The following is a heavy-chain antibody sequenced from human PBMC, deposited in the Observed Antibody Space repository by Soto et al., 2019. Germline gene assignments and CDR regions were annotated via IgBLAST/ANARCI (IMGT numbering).Heavy chain of an antibody. CDR1: GFTLRSYA. Sequence: PGGSLRLSCAASGFTLRSYAMNWVRQAPGKGLEWVSGISGSGGSTYYADSVKGRFTISRDNSKNTLYLQMNSLRVEDTAVYYCANGPLYSKYEGHIDDRGQGTALTISS. J-gene: IGHJ4*02. D-gene: IGHD4-4*01. CDR3: ANGPLYSKYEGHIDD. CDR2: ISGSGGST. V-gene: IGHV3-23*01.